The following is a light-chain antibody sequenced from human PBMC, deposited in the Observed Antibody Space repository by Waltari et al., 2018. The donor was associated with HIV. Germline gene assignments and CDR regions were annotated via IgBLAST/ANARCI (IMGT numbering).Light chain of an antibody. V-gene: IGKV3-20*01. CDR2: GTS. J-gene: IGKJ4*01. Sequence: EIVLTQSPGALSLSPGERATLSCRASQSGSSSHLAWYQQRPGQAPRLLIYGTSSRATGIPDRFSGSGSGTDFTLTISRLEPEDFAVYYCQQYGSSAPLTFGGGTKVEIK. CDR3: QQYGSSAPLT. CDR1: QSGSSSH.